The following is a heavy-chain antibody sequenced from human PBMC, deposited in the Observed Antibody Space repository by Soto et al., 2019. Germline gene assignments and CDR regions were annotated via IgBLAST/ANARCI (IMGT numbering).Heavy chain of an antibody. V-gene: IGHV4-59*11. D-gene: IGHD1-26*01. Sequence: PSETLSLTCTVSVGPISNHFWTWIRQPPGKGLEWIGYIHKSGSTNYNPPLNSRVTISLDTSKNHFALNLNSVTAADTPVYYCARAVYSGNYFGFDPWSQGTLVTLS. CDR3: ARAVYSGNYFGFDP. J-gene: IGHJ5*02. CDR1: VGPISNHF. CDR2: IHKSGST.